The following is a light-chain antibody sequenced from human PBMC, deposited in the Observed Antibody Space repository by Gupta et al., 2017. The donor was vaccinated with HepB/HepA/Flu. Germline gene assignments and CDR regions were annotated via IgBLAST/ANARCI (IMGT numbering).Light chain of an antibody. CDR3: QSYDSSLSGWV. J-gene: IGLJ3*02. CDR1: SSNSGAGYD. Sequence: QSVLTPPPSVSGAPGPRVTISSPRASSNSGAGYDVHWYQQLPGTAPKLLIYGNSKRPSGVPDRFSGSKSGTSASLAITGLQAEDEADYYCQSYDSSLSGWVFGGGTKLTVL. CDR2: GNS. V-gene: IGLV1-40*01.